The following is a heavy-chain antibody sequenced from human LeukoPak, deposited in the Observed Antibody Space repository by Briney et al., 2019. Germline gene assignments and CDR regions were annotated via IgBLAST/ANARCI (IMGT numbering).Heavy chain of an antibody. V-gene: IGHV3-7*01. CDR2: VAQDGRAQ. J-gene: IGHJ4*02. D-gene: IGHD3-10*01. CDR3: ARVMAGAIDY. Sequence: PGGSLRLSCAASGFTFSHYSMTWVRQAPGKGLEWVANVAQDGRAQNYLDSLKGRFTISRDNPQNSLYLQMHSLRAEDAAVYYCARVMAGAIDYWGQGILVTVSS. CDR1: GFTFSHYS.